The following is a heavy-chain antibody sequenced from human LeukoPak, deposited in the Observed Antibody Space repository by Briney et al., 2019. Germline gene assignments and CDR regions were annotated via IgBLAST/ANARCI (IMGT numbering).Heavy chain of an antibody. Sequence: SETLSLTCTVSGGSISSYYWSWIRQPPGKGLEWIGYIYYSGSTNYNPSLKSRVTISVDTSKNQFSLQLNSVTPEDTAVYYCASQSPTSTVVTRRLAFDIWGQGTMVTVSS. CDR3: ASQSPTSTVVTRRLAFDI. D-gene: IGHD4-23*01. CDR1: GGSISSYY. V-gene: IGHV4-59*12. J-gene: IGHJ3*02. CDR2: IYYSGST.